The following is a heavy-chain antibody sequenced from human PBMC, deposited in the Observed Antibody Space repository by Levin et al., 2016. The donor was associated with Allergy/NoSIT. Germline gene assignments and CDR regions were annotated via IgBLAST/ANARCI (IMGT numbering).Heavy chain of an antibody. D-gene: IGHD6-13*01. Sequence: PGKGLEWIGYIYYSGSTNYNPSLKSRVTISVDTSKNQFSLKLSSVTAADTAVYYCARDRSSSWYSGPYYYGMDVWGQGTTVTVSS. J-gene: IGHJ6*02. CDR3: ARDRSSSWYSGPYYYGMDV. CDR2: IYYSGST. V-gene: IGHV4-59*13.